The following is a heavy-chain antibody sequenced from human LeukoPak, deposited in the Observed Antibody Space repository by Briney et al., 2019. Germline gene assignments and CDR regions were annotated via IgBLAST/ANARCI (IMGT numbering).Heavy chain of an antibody. D-gene: IGHD3-22*01. CDR1: GYSFSDYW. V-gene: IGHV5-51*01. J-gene: IGHJ4*02. Sequence: GESLKISCKGSGYSFSDYWIGWVRQMPGKGLEWVGIIHPRDSEIRYSPSFQGQVTISVDRSIDTAYLQWSGLQALDTALYYCAGHTPYSSGYSYWGQGTLVTVSS. CDR3: AGHTPYSSGYSY. CDR2: IHPRDSEI.